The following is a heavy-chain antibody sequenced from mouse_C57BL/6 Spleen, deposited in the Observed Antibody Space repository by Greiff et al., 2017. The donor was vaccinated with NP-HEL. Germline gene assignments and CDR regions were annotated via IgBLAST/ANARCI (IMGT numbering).Heavy chain of an antibody. CDR3: AKNDYSNFEGYFDV. Sequence: QVQLKESGPGLVQPSQSLSITCTVSGFSLTSYGVHWVRQSPGKGLEWLGVIWRGGSTDYNAAFMSRLSITKDNSKSQVFFKMNSLQADDTAIYYCAKNDYSNFEGYFDVWGTGTTVTVSS. CDR2: IWRGGST. D-gene: IGHD2-5*01. J-gene: IGHJ1*03. CDR1: GFSLTSYG. V-gene: IGHV2-5*01.